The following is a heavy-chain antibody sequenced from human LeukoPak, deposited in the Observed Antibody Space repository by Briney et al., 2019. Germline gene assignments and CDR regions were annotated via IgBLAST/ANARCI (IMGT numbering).Heavy chain of an antibody. CDR1: GVSISTSNHY. J-gene: IGHJ4*02. CDR3: VRQGGWGGAASLIEF. D-gene: IGHD2-15*01. Sequence: PSETLSLTCTVSGVSISTSNHYWAWTRQPPGKGLGWIGCMFYRGSTYYSASLKSRVTLSVDTSRNQFSLNLMSVTPSDTAMYYCVRQGGWGGAASLIEFWGQGTLVTVSS. V-gene: IGHV4-39*01. CDR2: MFYRGST.